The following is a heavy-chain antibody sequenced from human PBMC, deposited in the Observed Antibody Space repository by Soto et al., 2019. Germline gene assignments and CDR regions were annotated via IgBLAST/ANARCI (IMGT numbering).Heavy chain of an antibody. CDR1: GFTFSDYY. Sequence: QVQLVESGGGLVKPGGSLRLSCAASGFTFSDYYMSWIRQAPGKGLEWVSYISSSSSYTNYADSVKGRFTISRDNAKNSLYRQMNRLRAEDTAVYYCARGITVAAPFDAWCQGDLVTVSS. V-gene: IGHV3-11*05. CDR3: ARGITVAAPFDA. D-gene: IGHD6-19*01. CDR2: ISSSSSYT. J-gene: IGHJ4*02.